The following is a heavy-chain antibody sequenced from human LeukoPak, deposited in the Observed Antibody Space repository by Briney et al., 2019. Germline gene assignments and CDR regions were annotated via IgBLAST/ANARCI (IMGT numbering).Heavy chain of an antibody. J-gene: IGHJ4*02. CDR3: ARLKWGSKSFDY. CDR2: IDWENDK. V-gene: IGHV2-70*11. CDR1: GFSLTASGMC. D-gene: IGHD1-26*01. Sequence: SGPALVKPTQTLTLTCTFSGFSLTASGMCVNWIRQPPGKALEWLARIDWENDKYYSTSLKTRLTIFKDTSRNQVVLTMTNMDPVDTATYYCARLKWGSKSFDYWGQGTLVTVSS.